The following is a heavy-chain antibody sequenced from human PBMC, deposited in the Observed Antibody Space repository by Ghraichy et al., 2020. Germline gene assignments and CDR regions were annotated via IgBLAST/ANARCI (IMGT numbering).Heavy chain of an antibody. CDR3: ARVSDGCTFDY. V-gene: IGHV3-7*04. D-gene: IGHD2-15*01. Sequence: LNISCAASGFTFSTYWVTWVRQAPGKGLEWVAIIKQDGSEKYYLDSVKGRFTISRDNAKNSLYLQMNSLRAEDTAVYYLARVSDGCTFDYWGQGTLVTVSS. CDR1: GFTFSTYW. CDR2: IKQDGSEK. J-gene: IGHJ4*02.